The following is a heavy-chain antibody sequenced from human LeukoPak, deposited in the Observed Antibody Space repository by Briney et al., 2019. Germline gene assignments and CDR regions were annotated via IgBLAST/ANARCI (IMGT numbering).Heavy chain of an antibody. D-gene: IGHD1-14*01. CDR1: GFTFDDYG. V-gene: IGHV3-20*04. J-gene: IGHJ4*02. CDR3: PGGTEVY. Sequence: GGSLRLSCAASGFTFDDYGMSWVRQAPGRGLEWVSGIYSNGVSTRYADSVKGRFTISRDNSKNTLYLQMNSLRAEDTAVYYCPGGTEVYWGQGTLVTVSS. CDR2: IYSNGVST.